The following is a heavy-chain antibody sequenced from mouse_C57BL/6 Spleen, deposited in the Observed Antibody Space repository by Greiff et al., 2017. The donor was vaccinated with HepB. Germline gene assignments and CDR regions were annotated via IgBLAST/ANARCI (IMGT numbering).Heavy chain of an antibody. CDR1: GYTFTDYN. V-gene: IGHV1-18*01. J-gene: IGHJ4*01. CDR3: ARPAHRGAMDY. CDR2: INPNNGGT. Sequence: EVQLQQSGPELVKPGASVKIPCKASGYTFTDYNMDWVKQSHGKSLEWIGDINPNNGGTIYNQKFKGKATLTVDKSSSTAYMELRSLTSEDTAVYYCARPAHRGAMDYWGQGTSVTISS.